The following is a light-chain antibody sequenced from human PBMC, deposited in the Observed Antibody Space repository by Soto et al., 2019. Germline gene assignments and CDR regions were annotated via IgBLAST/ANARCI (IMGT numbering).Light chain of an antibody. CDR1: QSISSY. J-gene: IGKJ4*01. V-gene: IGKV1-39*01. CDR3: QQSYSTPDTLT. CDR2: AAS. Sequence: DIQMTQSPASLSASVVDRVTITCRASQSISSYLNWYQQKPGKAPKLLIYAASSLQSGVPSRFSGSGSGTDFTLTISSLQPEDFATYYGQQSYSTPDTLTCGGGTKVEIK.